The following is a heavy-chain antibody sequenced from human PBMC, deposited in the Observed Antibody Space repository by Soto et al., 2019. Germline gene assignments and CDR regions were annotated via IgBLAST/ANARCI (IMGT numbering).Heavy chain of an antibody. CDR2: ISYDGSNK. Sequence: GGSLRLSCAASGFTFSNYGMHWVRQAPGKGLEWVAVISYDGSNKYYADSVKGRFTISRDNAKKSLYLQMNSLRAEDTAVYYCARGDYYDTSGPFSDAFDIWGQGTMVTVPS. D-gene: IGHD3-22*01. CDR3: ARGDYYDTSGPFSDAFDI. V-gene: IGHV3-30*03. J-gene: IGHJ3*02. CDR1: GFTFSNYG.